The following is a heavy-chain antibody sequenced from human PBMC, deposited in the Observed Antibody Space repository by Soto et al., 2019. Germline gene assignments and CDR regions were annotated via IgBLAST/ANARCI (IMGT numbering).Heavy chain of an antibody. CDR3: AKCRQVNWKYDAFHI. CDR2: ITAVEGTT. J-gene: IGHJ3*02. CDR1: GFTFSSYS. D-gene: IGHD1-7*01. Sequence: EVKLLESGGGLVQPGGSLRLSCAASGFTFSSYSMSWVRQAPGKGLEYVSHITAVEGTTYYADSVKGRFTISRDSSRNRLYLQMNSLRAEDTALYYCAKCRQVNWKYDAFHIWGQGTMVTVSS. V-gene: IGHV3-23*01.